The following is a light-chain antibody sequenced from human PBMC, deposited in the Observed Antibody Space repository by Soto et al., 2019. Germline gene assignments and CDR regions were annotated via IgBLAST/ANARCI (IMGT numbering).Light chain of an antibody. CDR3: QQHNDWPT. CDR1: QTVGTY. V-gene: IGKV3-15*01. Sequence: EIVLTQSPATLSVSPGDRASLSCRASQTVGTYLAWYQQKPGKAPRLLIYGASTRDTGIPARFSGSGSGTEFILTISSVESEDFAIYYCQQHNDWPTFGQGTRLEI. CDR2: GAS. J-gene: IGKJ5*01.